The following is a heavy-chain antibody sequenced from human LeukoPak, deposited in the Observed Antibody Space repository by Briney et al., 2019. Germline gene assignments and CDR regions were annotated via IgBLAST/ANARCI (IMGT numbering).Heavy chain of an antibody. D-gene: IGHD3-10*01. CDR3: TREYRLWFGEAIPGY. V-gene: IGHV3-49*04. Sequence: QSGGSLRLSCTASGFTFGDYAMSWVRQAPGKGLEWVGFIRSKAYGGTTGYAASVKGRFTISRDDSKSIAYLQMNSLKTEDTAVYYCTREYRLWFGEAIPGYWGQGTLVTVSS. CDR1: GFTFGDYA. J-gene: IGHJ4*02. CDR2: IRSKAYGGTT.